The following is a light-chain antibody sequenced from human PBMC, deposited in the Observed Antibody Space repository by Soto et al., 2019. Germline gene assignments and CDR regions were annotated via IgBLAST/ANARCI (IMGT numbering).Light chain of an antibody. J-gene: IGLJ2*01. CDR2: EVS. V-gene: IGLV2-8*01. CDR1: SSDIGGYNY. Sequence: QSALTQPPSASGSPGQSVAISCTGTSSDIGGYNYVSWYQQHPGKAPKLMMFEVSPRPSGVPDRFSGSKSGNTASLTVSGLQAEDEADYYCSSYAGSNNLVFGGGTKLTVL. CDR3: SSYAGSNNLV.